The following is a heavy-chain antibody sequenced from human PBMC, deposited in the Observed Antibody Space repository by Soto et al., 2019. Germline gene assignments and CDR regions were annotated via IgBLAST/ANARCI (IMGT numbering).Heavy chain of an antibody. V-gene: IGHV4-30-4*01. CDR2: IYYSGST. CDR1: GGSISIGDYY. J-gene: IGHJ3*02. Sequence: SETLSLTCTVSGGSISIGDYYWSWIRQPPGKGLEWIGYIYYSGSTYYNPSLKSRVTISVDTSKNQFSLKLSSVTAADTAVYYCASQPWRYSGYEGMADAFDIWGQGTMVTVS. D-gene: IGHD5-12*01. CDR3: ASQPWRYSGYEGMADAFDI.